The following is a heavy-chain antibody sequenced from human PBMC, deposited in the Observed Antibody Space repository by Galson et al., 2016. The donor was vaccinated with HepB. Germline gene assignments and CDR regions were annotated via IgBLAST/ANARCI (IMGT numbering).Heavy chain of an antibody. D-gene: IGHD3-3*01. J-gene: IGHJ4*02. V-gene: IGHV3-15*01. CDR2: IKSKSAGGTT. Sequence: SLRLSCAASGFTFSGYVMSWVRQPPGKGLEWIGRIKSKSAGGTTDYAAPVKGRFTISRDDSKNTLYLQLNTLNSEDTAVYYCATGFSSGNWGQGTLVTVSS. CDR3: ATGFSSGN. CDR1: GFTFSGYV.